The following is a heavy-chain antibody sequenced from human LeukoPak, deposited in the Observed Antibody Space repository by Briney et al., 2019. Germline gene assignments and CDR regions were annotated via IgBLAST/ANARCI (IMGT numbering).Heavy chain of an antibody. CDR3: ARDGVAVAGIGGD. J-gene: IGHJ4*02. D-gene: IGHD6-19*01. Sequence: GASVKVSCKASGYTFTSYYMHWVRQAPGQGLEWMGIINPSGGSTSYAQKFQGRVTMTRDMSTSTVYMELSRLRFDDTAVYYCARDGVAVAGIGGDWGQGTLVTVSS. CDR1: GYTFTSYY. CDR2: INPSGGST. V-gene: IGHV1-46*01.